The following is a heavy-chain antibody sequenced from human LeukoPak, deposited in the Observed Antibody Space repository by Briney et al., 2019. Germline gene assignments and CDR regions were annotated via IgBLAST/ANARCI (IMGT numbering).Heavy chain of an antibody. V-gene: IGHV3-30-3*01. Sequence: GGSLRLSCAASGFTFSSYAMHWVRQAPGKGLEWVAVISYDGSNKYYADSVKGRFTISRDNSKNTLYLQMNSLRAEDTAVYYCARDQVVRGVIANWFDPWGQGTLVTVSS. J-gene: IGHJ5*02. CDR1: GFTFSSYA. CDR3: ARDQVVRGVIANWFDP. CDR2: ISYDGSNK. D-gene: IGHD3-10*01.